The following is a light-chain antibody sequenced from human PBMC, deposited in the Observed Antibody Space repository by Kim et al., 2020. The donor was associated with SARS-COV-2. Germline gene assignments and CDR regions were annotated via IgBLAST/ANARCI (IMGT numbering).Light chain of an antibody. Sequence: PGQTARITCSGDALPKQYAYWYQQKPGQAPVLVIYKDSERPSGIPERFSGSRSGTTVTLTISGVQAEDEADYYCQSADSSGTYVVFGGGTQLTVL. CDR1: ALPKQY. CDR2: KDS. V-gene: IGLV3-25*03. CDR3: QSADSSGTYVV. J-gene: IGLJ2*01.